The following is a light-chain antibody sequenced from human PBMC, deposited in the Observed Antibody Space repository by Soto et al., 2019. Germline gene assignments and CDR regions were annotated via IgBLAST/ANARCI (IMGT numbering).Light chain of an antibody. CDR3: QQSYSTPWT. V-gene: IGKV1-5*01. J-gene: IGKJ1*01. Sequence: DTQMTQPPSTLSASVRDTVTITWPATQSISSWLAWYQQKPGKAPKLLIYDASSLESGVPSRFSGSGSGTDFTLTISSLQPEDFATYYCQQSYSTPWTFGQGTKVEIK. CDR1: QSISSW. CDR2: DAS.